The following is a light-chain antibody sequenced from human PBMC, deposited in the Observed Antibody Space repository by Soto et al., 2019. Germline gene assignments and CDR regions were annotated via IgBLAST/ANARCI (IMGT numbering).Light chain of an antibody. CDR1: QSFSSSD. J-gene: IGKJ1*01. V-gene: IGKV3-20*01. Sequence: EIVLTQSPGTLSLSPGERVTLSCRASQSFSSSDLAWFQQKPGQAPRLLIYGASNRATGIPDRFSGSGYGIDLTLTISRLEPEDIAVYYCQTYGSSRTFGQGTKVEIK. CDR3: QTYGSSRT. CDR2: GAS.